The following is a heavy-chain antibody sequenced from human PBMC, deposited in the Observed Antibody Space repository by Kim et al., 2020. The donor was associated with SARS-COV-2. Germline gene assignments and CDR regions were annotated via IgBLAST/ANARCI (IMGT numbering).Heavy chain of an antibody. CDR1: GFTFSSYS. V-gene: IGHV3-21*01. CDR3: ARDQDDILTGYYEGGWFDP. CDR2: ISSSSSYI. D-gene: IGHD3-9*01. Sequence: GGSLRLSCAASGFTFSSYSMNWVRQAPGKGLEWVSSISSSSSYIYYADSVKGRFTISRDNAKNSLYLQMNSLRAEDTAVYYCARDQDDILTGYYEGGWFDPWGQGTLVTVSS. J-gene: IGHJ5*02.